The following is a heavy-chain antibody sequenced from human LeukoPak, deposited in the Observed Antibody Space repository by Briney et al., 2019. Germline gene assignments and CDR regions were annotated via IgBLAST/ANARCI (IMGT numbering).Heavy chain of an antibody. CDR1: GGSISSYY. CDR3: ARVTDGYNSGWYFDL. CDR2: IYTSGIT. V-gene: IGHV4-4*07. Sequence: SEXLSLTCTVSGGSISSYYWSWVRQPAGKGMEWMGRIYTSGITNYNPSLKSRVTMSVDTSKNQFSLKLSSVTAADTAVYYCARVTDGYNSGWYFDLWGRGTLVTVSS. D-gene: IGHD5-24*01. J-gene: IGHJ2*01.